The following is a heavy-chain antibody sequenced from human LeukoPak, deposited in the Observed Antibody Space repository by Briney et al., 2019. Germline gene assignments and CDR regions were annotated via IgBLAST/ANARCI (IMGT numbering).Heavy chain of an antibody. J-gene: IGHJ4*02. D-gene: IGHD3-10*01. CDR2: ISSSSSYI. V-gene: IGHV3-21*01. Sequence: GGSLRLSCAASGFTFSSYSMNWVRQAPGKGLEWVSSISSSSSYIYYADSVKGRFTISRDNAKNSLYLQMNSLRAEDTAVYYCASMWFGELLHYWGQGTLVTVSS. CDR3: ASMWFGELLHY. CDR1: GFTFSSYS.